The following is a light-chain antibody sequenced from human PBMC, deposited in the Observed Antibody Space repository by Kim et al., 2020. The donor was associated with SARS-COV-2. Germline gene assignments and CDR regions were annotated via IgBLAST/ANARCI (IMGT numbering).Light chain of an antibody. CDR2: AVT. Sequence: QSVTITCTGTSSDVGGYNYVSWYQLHPGKAPNLMIYAVTERPSGVPDRFSGSKSGNTAFLTISGLQAEDEADYYCSSYAGSSSLLFGGGTQLTVL. CDR3: SSYAGSSSLL. CDR1: SSDVGGYNY. J-gene: IGLJ3*02. V-gene: IGLV2-11*01.